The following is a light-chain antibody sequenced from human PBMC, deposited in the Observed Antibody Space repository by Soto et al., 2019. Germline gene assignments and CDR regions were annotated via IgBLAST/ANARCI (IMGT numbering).Light chain of an antibody. CDR3: QQYGGSPPIT. CDR2: GES. J-gene: IGKJ5*01. V-gene: IGKV3-20*01. Sequence: EIVLTQSPGTMSLSPGEGATLSCRSIQILSSNYLAWYQQKPGQAPRLLIYGESRRATGIPDRFSGSGSGTDFTLAIRRLEPEDSAVYYCQQYGGSPPITFGQWTRLEIK. CDR1: QILSSNY.